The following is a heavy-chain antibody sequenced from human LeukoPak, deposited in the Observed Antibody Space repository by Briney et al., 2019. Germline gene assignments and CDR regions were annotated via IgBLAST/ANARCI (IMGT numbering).Heavy chain of an antibody. CDR3: AKSGGSGSYDAFDI. J-gene: IGHJ3*02. D-gene: IGHD3-10*01. Sequence: TGGSLRLSCAASGFTFSSYGMHWVRQSPGKGLEWVAALSFDGSHKDYADSVKGRFTISRDNSKNTLYLHMNSLRAEDTALYYCAKSGGSGSYDAFDIWGQGTMVTVSS. CDR1: GFTFSSYG. CDR2: LSFDGSHK. V-gene: IGHV3-30*18.